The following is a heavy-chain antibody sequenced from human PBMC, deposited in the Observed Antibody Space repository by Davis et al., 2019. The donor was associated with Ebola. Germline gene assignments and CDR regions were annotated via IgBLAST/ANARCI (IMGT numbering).Heavy chain of an antibody. CDR1: GYTFTSYG. V-gene: IGHV1-18*01. CDR2: ISAYNGNT. CDR3: ARDRGMIAAAGTVDY. D-gene: IGHD6-13*01. Sequence: ASVKVSCKASGYTFTSYGINWVRQAPGQGLEWMGWISAYNGNTNYAQKLQGRVTMTTDTSTSTAYMELRSLRSDDTAVYYCARDRGMIAAAGTVDYWGQGTLVTVSS. J-gene: IGHJ4*02.